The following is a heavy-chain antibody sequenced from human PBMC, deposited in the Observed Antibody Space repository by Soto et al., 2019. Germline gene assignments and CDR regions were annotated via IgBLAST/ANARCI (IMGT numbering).Heavy chain of an antibody. J-gene: IGHJ3*02. CDR1: GFTFSSYS. Sequence: PGGSLRLSCAASGFTFSSYSMNWVRQAPGKGLEWVSSISSSSSYIYYAESVKGRFTISRDNAKNSLYLQMNSLRAEDTAVYYCARDRLEQDDAFDIWGQGTMVTVSS. D-gene: IGHD6-25*01. CDR3: ARDRLEQDDAFDI. V-gene: IGHV3-21*01. CDR2: ISSSSSYI.